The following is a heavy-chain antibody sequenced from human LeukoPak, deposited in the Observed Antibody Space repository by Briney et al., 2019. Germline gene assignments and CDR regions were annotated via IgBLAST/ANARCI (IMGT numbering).Heavy chain of an antibody. CDR2: LYSHGAT. CDR1: GFTFSSYW. D-gene: IGHD6-13*01. CDR3: ARVVAAAPYYYYGMDV. J-gene: IGHJ6*02. Sequence: GGSLRLSCAASGFTFSSYWMSWVRQAPGKGLEWVSLLYSHGATNYADSVKGRFTISRDNAKNTLYLQMNSLRAEDTAVYYCARVVAAAPYYYYGMDVWGQGTTVTVSS. V-gene: IGHV3-74*01.